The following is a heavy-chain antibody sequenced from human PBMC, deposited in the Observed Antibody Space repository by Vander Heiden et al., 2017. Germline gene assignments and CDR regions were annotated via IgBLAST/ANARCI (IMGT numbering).Heavy chain of an antibody. CDR2: IYWDDEK. CDR3: AHTTGDGNFDY. D-gene: IGHD7-27*01. Sequence: QITLKESGHTLVKPTQTLTLTCTFPGFSLTRSGMGVAWIRQPPGKALEWLALIYWDDEKRYRPYLKSRLTITKDTSKNQVVLKMTNMDPVDTATYFCAHTTGDGNFDYWGQGTLVTVSS. CDR1: GFSLTRSGMG. V-gene: IGHV2-5*02. J-gene: IGHJ4*02.